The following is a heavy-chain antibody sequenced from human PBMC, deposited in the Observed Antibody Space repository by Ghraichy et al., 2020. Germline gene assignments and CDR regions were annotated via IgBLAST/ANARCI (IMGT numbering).Heavy chain of an antibody. CDR2: INPNSGGT. D-gene: IGHD1-26*01. CDR3: ARSHEGVGDAFDI. V-gene: IGHV1-2*02. J-gene: IGHJ3*02. CDR1: GYTFTGYY. Sequence: ASVKVSCKASGYTFTGYYMHWVRQAPGQGLEWMGWINPNSGGTNYAQKFQGRVTMTRDKSISTAYMELSRLRSDDTAVYYCARSHEGVGDAFDIWGQGTMVTVSS.